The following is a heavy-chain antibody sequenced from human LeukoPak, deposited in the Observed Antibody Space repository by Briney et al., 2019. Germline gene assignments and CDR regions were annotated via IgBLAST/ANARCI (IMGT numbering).Heavy chain of an antibody. CDR1: GGSISSGSYY. Sequence: SETLSLTCTVSGGSISSGSYYWSWIRQPAGKGLEWIGRIYTSGSTNYNPSLKSRVTISVDTSKNQFSLKLSSVTAADTAVYYCARALDDTAMVLPYYYYYMDVWGKGTTVTVSS. J-gene: IGHJ6*03. CDR2: IYTSGST. V-gene: IGHV4-61*02. CDR3: ARALDDTAMVLPYYYYYMDV. D-gene: IGHD5-18*01.